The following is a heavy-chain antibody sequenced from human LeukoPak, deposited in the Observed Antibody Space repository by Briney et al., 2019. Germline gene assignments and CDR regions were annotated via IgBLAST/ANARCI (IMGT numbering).Heavy chain of an antibody. J-gene: IGHJ3*02. V-gene: IGHV1-69*01. Sequence: SVKVSCKASGGTFTSCAISWVRQAPGQGLEWMGGIIPIFGTANYAQKFQGRVTITADESTSTAYMELSSLRSEDTAVYYCARDKGWELQVGHFAFDIWGQGTMVTVSS. D-gene: IGHD1-26*01. CDR1: GGTFTSCA. CDR3: ARDKGWELQVGHFAFDI. CDR2: IIPIFGTA.